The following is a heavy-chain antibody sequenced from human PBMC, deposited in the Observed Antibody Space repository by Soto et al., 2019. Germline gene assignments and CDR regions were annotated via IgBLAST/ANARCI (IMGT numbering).Heavy chain of an antibody. Sequence: EVQLLESGGGLVQPGWSLRLSCVASGFTFSRYAMTWFRQAPGRRLEWVSAMSGSGTSAYYAHSVSGRCTVSRDTSKGTLYLQMDGLRPGDTALYYCGKVAIPCRGGAFYIFDLYRWAFDTGCQGTMVTVS. CDR3: GKVAIPCRGGAFYIFDLYRWAFDT. CDR2: MSGSGTSA. V-gene: IGHV3-23*01. D-gene: IGHD2-21*02. CDR1: GFTFSRYA. J-gene: IGHJ3*02.